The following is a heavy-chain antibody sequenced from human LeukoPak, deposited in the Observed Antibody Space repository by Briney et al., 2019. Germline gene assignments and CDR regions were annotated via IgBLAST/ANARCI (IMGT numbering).Heavy chain of an antibody. CDR1: GGAISGYY. CDR2: VYSSGST. Sequence: KPSDTLSLTCTVSGGAISGYYWSWIRQPAGKGLEWLGRVYSSGSTKYNPSLESRVTMSVDTSKNQFSLKLNSVTAADTAVYYCARVGSGYDFFDYWGQGTLVTVSS. CDR3: ARVGSGYDFFDY. J-gene: IGHJ4*02. V-gene: IGHV4-4*07. D-gene: IGHD3/OR15-3a*01.